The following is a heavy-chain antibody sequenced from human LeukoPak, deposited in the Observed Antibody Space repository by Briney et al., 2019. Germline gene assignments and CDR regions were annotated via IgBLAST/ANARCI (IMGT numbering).Heavy chain of an antibody. D-gene: IGHD5-12*01. CDR1: GFTFRSYT. CDR3: AKELRSHTGWPFDY. CDR2: INGGGDTT. V-gene: IGHV3-23*01. J-gene: IGHJ4*02. Sequence: GGSLRLSCAASGFTFRSYTMSWVRQAPGRGLEWVSAINGGGDTTYYVDSVNGRLTISRDNSKNTLYLQVNSLTAEDTAVYYCAKELRSHTGWPFDYWGQGTLVTVSS.